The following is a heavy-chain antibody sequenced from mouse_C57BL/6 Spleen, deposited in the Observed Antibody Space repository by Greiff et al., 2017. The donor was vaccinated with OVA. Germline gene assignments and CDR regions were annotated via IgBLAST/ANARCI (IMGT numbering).Heavy chain of an antibody. V-gene: IGHV1-26*01. Sequence: EVQLQQSGPELVKPGASVKISCKASGYTFTDYYMNWVKQSHGKSLEWIGDINPNNGGTSYNQKFKGKATLTVDKSSSTAYMELRSLTSEDSAAYYCARNYSSFFDYWGQGTTLTVSS. CDR1: GYTFTDYY. CDR3: ARNYSSFFDY. CDR2: INPNNGGT. J-gene: IGHJ2*01. D-gene: IGHD1-1*01.